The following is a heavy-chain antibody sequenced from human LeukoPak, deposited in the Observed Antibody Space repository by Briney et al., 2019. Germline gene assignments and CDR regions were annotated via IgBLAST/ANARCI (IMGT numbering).Heavy chain of an antibody. Sequence: GGSLRLSCAASGFTFSSYSMNWVRQAPGKGLEWVPYISSSSSTIYYADSVKGRFTISRDNAKNSLYPQMNSLRAEDTAVYYCARDFGEAAGHPLDYWGQGTLVTVSS. CDR1: GFTFSSYS. V-gene: IGHV3-48*01. D-gene: IGHD6-13*01. CDR3: ARDFGEAAGHPLDY. CDR2: ISSSSSTI. J-gene: IGHJ4*02.